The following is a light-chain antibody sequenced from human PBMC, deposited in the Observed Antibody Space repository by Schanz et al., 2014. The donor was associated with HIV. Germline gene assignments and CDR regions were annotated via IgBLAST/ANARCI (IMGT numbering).Light chain of an antibody. J-gene: IGLJ2*01. V-gene: IGLV1-44*01. CDR2: NND. CDR3: QSFDTNLSAVV. CDR1: RSTLERTP. Sequence: QSVLTQPPSVSGTPGQSVTISCSGSRSTLERTPVDWYQHLPGTAPRLLIRNNDVRPSGVTDRFSGSKSGTSASLVISGLQSEDEADYFCQSFDTNLSAVVFGGGDQADRP.